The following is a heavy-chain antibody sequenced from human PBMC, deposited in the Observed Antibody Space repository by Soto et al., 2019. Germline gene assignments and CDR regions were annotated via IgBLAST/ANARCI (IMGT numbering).Heavy chain of an antibody. D-gene: IGHD3-22*01. V-gene: IGHV1-69*06. J-gene: IGHJ4*02. CDR1: GGTFSSYA. CDR2: IIPIFGTA. Sequence: GASVKVSCKASGGTFSSYAISWVRQAPGQGLEWMGGIIPIFGTANYAQKFQGRVTITADKSTSTAYMELSSLRSEDTAVYYCVMNSGYYAYYFDYWGQGTLVTVSS. CDR3: VMNSGYYAYYFDY.